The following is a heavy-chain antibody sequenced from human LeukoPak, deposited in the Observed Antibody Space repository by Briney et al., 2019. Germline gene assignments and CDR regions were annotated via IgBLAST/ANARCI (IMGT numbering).Heavy chain of an antibody. CDR2: IDPSDSYT. CDR1: GYSFTSYW. V-gene: IGHV5-10-1*04. D-gene: IGHD3-10*01. CDR3: ARLEVWNYGSGSYYDHYYYYGMDV. J-gene: IGHJ6*02. Sequence: GESLKISCKGSGYSFTSYWISWVRQMPGKGLEWMGRIDPSDSYTNYRPSFQGQVTISADKSISTAYLQWSSLKASDTATYYCARLEVWNYGSGSYYDHYYYYGMDVWGQGTVVTVSS.